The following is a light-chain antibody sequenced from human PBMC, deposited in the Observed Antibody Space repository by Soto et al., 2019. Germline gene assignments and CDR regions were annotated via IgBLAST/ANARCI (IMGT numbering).Light chain of an antibody. J-gene: IGKJ1*01. CDR2: DAS. V-gene: IGKV3-11*01. CDR1: QSVSSSS. Sequence: EIVLTQSPGTLSLSPGERATLSCRASQSVSSSSLAWYQQKPGQAPRLLVYDASNRATGIPTRFSGSGSGTDFALTISSLEPEDFAVYYCQQRDYWQVTFGQGTKVDIK. CDR3: QQRDYWQVT.